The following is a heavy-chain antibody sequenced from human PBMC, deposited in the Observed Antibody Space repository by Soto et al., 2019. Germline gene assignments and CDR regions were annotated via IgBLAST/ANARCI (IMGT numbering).Heavy chain of an antibody. D-gene: IGHD2-2*01. V-gene: IGHV3-33*01. CDR3: ARDRGYCSSTSCYEPFFGGWFDP. J-gene: IGHJ5*02. Sequence: GGSLRLSCAASGFTFSSYGMHWVRQAPGKGLEWVAVIWYDGSNKYYADSMKGRFTISRDNSKNTLYLQMNSLRAEDTAVYYCARDRGYCSSTSCYEPFFGGWFDPWGQGTLVTVSS. CDR2: IWYDGSNK. CDR1: GFTFSSYG.